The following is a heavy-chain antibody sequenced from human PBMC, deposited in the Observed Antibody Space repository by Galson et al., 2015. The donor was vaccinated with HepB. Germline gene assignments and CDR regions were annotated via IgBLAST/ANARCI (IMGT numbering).Heavy chain of an antibody. CDR1: GFTVSSNY. V-gene: IGHV3-53*01. Sequence: SLRLSCAASGFTVSSNYMSWVRQAPGKGLEWVSVIYSGGSTYYADSVKGRFTIARDNSKNTLYLQMNSLRAEDTAVYYCAREEGEWEIPVQPSRYFDLWGRGTLVTVSS. CDR3: AREEGEWEIPVQPSRYFDL. CDR2: IYSGGST. J-gene: IGHJ2*01. D-gene: IGHD1-26*01.